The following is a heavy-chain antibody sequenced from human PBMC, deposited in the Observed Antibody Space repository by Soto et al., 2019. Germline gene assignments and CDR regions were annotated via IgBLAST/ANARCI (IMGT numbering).Heavy chain of an antibody. CDR1: GFIFSSYG. Sequence: GGSLRLSCEASGFIFSSYGMHWVRQAPGKGLEWVAVIWYDGSNKNYADSVKGRFTITRDNSKNTLYLQMSSLRAEDTAVYYCASSTSWGQGTLVTVSS. CDR2: IWYDGSNK. J-gene: IGHJ5*02. CDR3: ASSTS. V-gene: IGHV3-33*01.